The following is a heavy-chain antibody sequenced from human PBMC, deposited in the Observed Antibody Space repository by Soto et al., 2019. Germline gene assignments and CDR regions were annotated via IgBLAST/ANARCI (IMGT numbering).Heavy chain of an antibody. CDR1: GFTFSSYA. Sequence: LRLSCAASGFTFSSYAMSWVRQAPGKGLEWVSGISGSGDTTYDADSVKGRFTISRDNSKNTLYLQMNGLRAEDTAVYYCARDVVTGTGGNYYYGMDVWGQGTTVTVSS. CDR3: ARDVVTGTGGNYYYGMDV. V-gene: IGHV3-23*01. CDR2: ISGSGDTT. D-gene: IGHD1-20*01. J-gene: IGHJ6*02.